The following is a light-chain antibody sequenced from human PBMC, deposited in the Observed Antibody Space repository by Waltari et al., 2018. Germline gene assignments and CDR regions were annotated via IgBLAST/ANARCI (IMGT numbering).Light chain of an antibody. V-gene: IGKV3-11*01. Sequence: DIVLTQSPATPSLSPGERATLSCRASQSVSSYLAWYQQKPGQAPRLLIYDASNRATGIPARFSGSGSGTDFTLTISSLEPEDFAVYYCQQRSNWPLTFGGGTKVEIK. CDR3: QQRSNWPLT. CDR1: QSVSSY. J-gene: IGKJ4*01. CDR2: DAS.